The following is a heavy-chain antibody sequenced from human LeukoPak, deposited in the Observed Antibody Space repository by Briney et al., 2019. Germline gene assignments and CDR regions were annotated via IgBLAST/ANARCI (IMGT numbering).Heavy chain of an antibody. CDR1: GGSISSYY. V-gene: IGHV4-59*01. CDR3: ARNNYYGSGSYTFDY. CDR2: IYYSGST. D-gene: IGHD3-10*01. J-gene: IGHJ4*02. Sequence: SETLSLTCTVSGGSISSYYWSWIRQPPGKGLEWIWYIYYSGSTNYNPSLKSRVTISVDTSKNQFSLKLSSVTAADTAVYYCARNNYYGSGSYTFDYWGQGTLVTVSS.